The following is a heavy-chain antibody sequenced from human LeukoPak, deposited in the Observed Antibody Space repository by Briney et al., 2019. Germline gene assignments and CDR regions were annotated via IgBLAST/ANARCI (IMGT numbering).Heavy chain of an antibody. D-gene: IGHD3-22*01. Sequence: SETLSLTCTVSGGSISSGGYYWSWIRQPPGKGLEWIGYIYHSGSTYYNPSLKSRVTISVDRSKNQFSLKLSSVTAADTAVYYCARGSSGYYLDYWGQGTLVTVSS. CDR1: GGSISSGGYY. J-gene: IGHJ4*02. CDR3: ARGSSGYYLDY. V-gene: IGHV4-30-2*01. CDR2: IYHSGST.